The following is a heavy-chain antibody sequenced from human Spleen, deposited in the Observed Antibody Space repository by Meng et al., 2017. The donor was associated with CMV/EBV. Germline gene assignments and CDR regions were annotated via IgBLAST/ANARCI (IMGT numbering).Heavy chain of an antibody. CDR2: ISSSSSYI. V-gene: IGHV3-21*01. J-gene: IGHJ4*02. Sequence: GGSLRLSCAASGFTFSSYSMNWVRQAPGKGLEWVSSISSSSSYIYYADSVKGRFSISRDNAKNSLYLKMNSLRAEDTAVYYCARDHVVKLWVFFDYWGQGTLVTVSS. CDR3: ARDHVVKLWVFFDY. D-gene: IGHD3-16*01. CDR1: GFTFSSYS.